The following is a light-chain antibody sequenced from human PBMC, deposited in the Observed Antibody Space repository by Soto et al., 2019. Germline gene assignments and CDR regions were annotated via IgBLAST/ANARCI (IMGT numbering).Light chain of an antibody. V-gene: IGKV1-39*01. CDR3: QQSDSMPCT. Sequence: DIQMTQSPSSLSASVGDRVTITCRASQSISGYLNWYQKKSGQAPRLLMYAASSLQSGVPSRFSGSGSGTDFTLTISSLQPEDSATYYCQQSDSMPCTFGQGTKWIS. J-gene: IGKJ1*01. CDR1: QSISGY. CDR2: AAS.